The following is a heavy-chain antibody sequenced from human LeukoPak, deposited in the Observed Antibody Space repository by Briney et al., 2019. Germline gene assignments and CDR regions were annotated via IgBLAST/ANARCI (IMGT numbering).Heavy chain of an antibody. CDR2: ISSSSSYI. CDR1: GFTFSSYS. D-gene: IGHD5-12*01. V-gene: IGHV3-21*01. CDR3: ARGPRGYSGYDPNFDY. J-gene: IGHJ4*02. Sequence: GGSLRLPCAASGFTFSSYSMNWVRQAPGKGLEWVSSISSSSSYIYYADSVKGRFTISRDNAKNSLYLQMNSLRAEDTAVYYCARGPRGYSGYDPNFDYWGQGTLVTVSS.